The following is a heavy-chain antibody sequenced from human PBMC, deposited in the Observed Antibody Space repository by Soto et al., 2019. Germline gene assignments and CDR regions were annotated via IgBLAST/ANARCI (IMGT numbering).Heavy chain of an antibody. D-gene: IGHD2-2*01. V-gene: IGHV3-48*01. CDR2: VSSSRSFM. Sequence: PGGSLRLSCTASGFTFSDYNMNWVRQAPGKGLEWVSYVSSSRSFMYYADSVKGRFTISRDNSKNTLYLQMNSLRAEDTAVYYCATTKGYQLLLYYFDYWGQGTLVTVSS. CDR1: GFTFSDYN. CDR3: ATTKGYQLLLYYFDY. J-gene: IGHJ4*02.